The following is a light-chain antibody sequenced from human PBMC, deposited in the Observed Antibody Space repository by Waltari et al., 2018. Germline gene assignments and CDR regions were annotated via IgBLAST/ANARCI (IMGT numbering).Light chain of an antibody. Sequence: SYVLTQPPSVSVDPGKTARLTCGGDDIESKSVNWYQQKPGQAPVLVMFYDNDRPSEIPARFSGSNSGKPATLTITWVEAGDEADYHCQVWDDVTNSGVFGGGTKLTVL. CDR3: QVWDDVTNSGV. CDR2: YDN. CDR1: DIESKS. V-gene: IGLV3-21*04. J-gene: IGLJ2*01.